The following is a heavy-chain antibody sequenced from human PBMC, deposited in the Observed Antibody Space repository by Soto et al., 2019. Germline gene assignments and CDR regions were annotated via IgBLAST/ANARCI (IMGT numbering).Heavy chain of an antibody. Sequence: QVQLQESGPGLVKPSQTLSLTCTVSGGSISSGGYYWSWIRQHPGKGLEWIGYIYYSGSTYYNPSPKGRVTLSVDTSKNQFSLKLSSVTSADTAVYYCARGDSSGRTHWVNWYFDLWGRGTLVTVSS. CDR1: GGSISSGGYY. CDR2: IYYSGST. J-gene: IGHJ2*01. V-gene: IGHV4-31*03. CDR3: ARGDSSGRTHWVNWYFDL. D-gene: IGHD3-22*01.